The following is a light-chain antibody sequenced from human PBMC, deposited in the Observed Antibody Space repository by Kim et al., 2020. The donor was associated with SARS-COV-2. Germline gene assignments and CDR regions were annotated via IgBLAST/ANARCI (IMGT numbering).Light chain of an antibody. CDR1: QSVSSSS. V-gene: IGKV3-20*01. J-gene: IGKJ5*01. CDR2: DAS. Sequence: EIVLTQSPGTLSLSPGERATLSCRASQSVSSSSLAWYQQKPGQAPRLLTYDASSRATVIPDRCSGRGSGKDFTLTISGLEAEVSSVYYCQQYSSSPITFGQGTRLEIK. CDR3: QQYSSSPIT.